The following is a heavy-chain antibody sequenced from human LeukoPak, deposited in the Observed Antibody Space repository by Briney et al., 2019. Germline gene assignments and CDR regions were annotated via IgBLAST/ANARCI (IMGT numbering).Heavy chain of an antibody. CDR3: ATDTSRIGGYSFDY. CDR1: GFTFSSYG. CDR2: ISGSGGST. J-gene: IGHJ4*02. V-gene: IGHV3-23*01. Sequence: PGGSLRLSCAASGFTFSSYGMSWVRQAPGKGLEWVSAISGSGGSTYYADSVKGRFTISRDNSKNTLYLQMNSLRAEDTAVYYCATDTSRIGGYSFDYWGQGTLVTVSS. D-gene: IGHD2-21*01.